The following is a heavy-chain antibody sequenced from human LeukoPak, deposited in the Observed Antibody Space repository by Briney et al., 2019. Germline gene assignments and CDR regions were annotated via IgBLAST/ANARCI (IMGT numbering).Heavy chain of an antibody. J-gene: IGHJ4*02. Sequence: SETLSLTCTVSGGSISSGGYYWSWIRQHPGKGLEWIGYIYYSGSTYYHPSLNSRVTISVDTSKNQFSLKLSSVTAADTDVYYCARESPSGLFDYWGQGTLVTVSS. CDR1: GGSISSGGYY. CDR2: IYYSGST. V-gene: IGHV4-31*03. CDR3: ARESPSGLFDY.